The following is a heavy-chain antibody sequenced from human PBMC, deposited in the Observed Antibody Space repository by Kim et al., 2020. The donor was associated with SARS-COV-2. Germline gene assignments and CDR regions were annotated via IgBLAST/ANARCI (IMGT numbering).Heavy chain of an antibody. CDR1: GFTFRSYE. V-gene: IGHV3-48*03. J-gene: IGHJ6*02. D-gene: IGHD2-21*01. Sequence: GGSLRLSCAASGFTFRSYEMTWVRQAPGKGLAWVAYINDIGSTTHYADSVRGRFTISRDDAKGSLYLQINSLRAEDTAVYYCARGGAIFNFYYGMDVWG. CDR3: ARGGAIFNFYYGMDV. CDR2: INDIGSTT.